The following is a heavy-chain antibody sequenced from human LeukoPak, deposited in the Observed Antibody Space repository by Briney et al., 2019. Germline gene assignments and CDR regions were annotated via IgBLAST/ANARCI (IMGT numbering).Heavy chain of an antibody. Sequence: PGGSLRLSCAASGFTFSSYGMPWVRQAPVKGLEWVAVIWYDGSNKYYADSVKGRFTISRDNSKNTLYLQMNSLRAEDTAVYYCARDLIVVVVGLYGMDVWGQGTTVTVSS. D-gene: IGHD2-15*01. J-gene: IGHJ6*02. CDR3: ARDLIVVVVGLYGMDV. CDR2: IWYDGSNK. V-gene: IGHV3-33*01. CDR1: GFTFSSYG.